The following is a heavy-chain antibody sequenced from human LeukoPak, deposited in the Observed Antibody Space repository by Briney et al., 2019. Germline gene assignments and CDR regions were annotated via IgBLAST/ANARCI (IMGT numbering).Heavy chain of an antibody. J-gene: IGHJ4*02. CDR3: ARVSDIMISFGGGISYFDY. V-gene: IGHV4-4*07. CDR2: IYTSGST. CDR1: GGSISSYY. Sequence: SETLSLTCTVSGGSISSYYWSWIRQPAGKGLEWIGRIYTSGSTNYNPSLKSRVTMSVDTSKNQFSLKLSSVTAADTGAYYCARVSDIMISFGGGISYFDYWGQGSLVTVSS. D-gene: IGHD3-16*02.